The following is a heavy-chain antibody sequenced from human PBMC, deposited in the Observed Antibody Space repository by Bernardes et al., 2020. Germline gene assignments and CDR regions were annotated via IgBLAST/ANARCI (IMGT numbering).Heavy chain of an antibody. Sequence: GGSLRLSCAASGFSFSDSSIHWVRQTAGKGLEWVGRALTNVRGHATSYAASVAGRFTISRDDSETTAYLQMNSLKTDDTAIYYCIRQFPVDYWGQGALVTVSS. CDR2: ALTNVRGHAT. V-gene: IGHV3-73*01. J-gene: IGHJ4*02. CDR3: IRQFPVDY. CDR1: GFSFSDSS.